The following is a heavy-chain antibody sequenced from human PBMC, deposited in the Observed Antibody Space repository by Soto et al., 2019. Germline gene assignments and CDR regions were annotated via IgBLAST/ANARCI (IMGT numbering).Heavy chain of an antibody. CDR3: AVMRGGYDSSGYDY. J-gene: IGHJ4*02. CDR2: IYHSGST. D-gene: IGHD3-22*01. Sequence: QLQLQESGSGLVKPSQTLSLTCAVSGGSISSGGYSWSWIRQPPGKGLEWIGYIYHSGSTYYNPSLKSLVTITVDRAKNQFSLKLSFVTDAYTSVYYCAVMRGGYDSSGYDYWGQGTLVTVSS. CDR1: GGSISSGGYS. V-gene: IGHV4-30-2*01.